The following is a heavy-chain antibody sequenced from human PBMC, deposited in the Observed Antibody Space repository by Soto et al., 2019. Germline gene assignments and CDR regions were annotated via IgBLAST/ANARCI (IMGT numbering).Heavy chain of an antibody. Sequence: PSETLSLTCTVSGGSISSGSYYWGWIRQPPGKGLVWIGSIYYSGSTYYNPSLKSRVTISVDTSKNQFSLKLSSVTAADTAVYYCARQLGYGDYVNYYFDYWGQGTLVTVSS. CDR1: GGSISSGSYY. D-gene: IGHD4-17*01. J-gene: IGHJ4*02. CDR3: ARQLGYGDYVNYYFDY. V-gene: IGHV4-39*01. CDR2: IYYSGST.